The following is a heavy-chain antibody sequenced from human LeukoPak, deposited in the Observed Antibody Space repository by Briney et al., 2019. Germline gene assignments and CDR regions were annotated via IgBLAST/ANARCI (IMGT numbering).Heavy chain of an antibody. CDR1: GYSISSGYY. J-gene: IGHJ3*02. CDR3: AREEPYYCGLGSPKDI. V-gene: IGHV4-38-2*02. CDR2: IYHSGST. D-gene: IGHD3-10*01. Sequence: SETLSLTCTVSGYSISSGYYWGWIRQPPGKGLEWIGSIYHSGSTYYNPSLKSRVTISVDTSKNQFSLKLSSVTAADTAVYYCAREEPYYCGLGSPKDIWGQGTMVTVSS.